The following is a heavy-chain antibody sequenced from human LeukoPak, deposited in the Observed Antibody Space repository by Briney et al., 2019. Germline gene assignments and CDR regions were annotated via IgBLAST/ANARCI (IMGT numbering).Heavy chain of an antibody. V-gene: IGHV3-72*01. J-gene: IGHJ4*02. Sequence: GGSLRLSCAASGFTFSDHYMDWLRQAPGKGLEWVGRTRNKANSYTTEYATSVKGRFTVSRDASKNSLHLQMNSLKTEDTAVYYCARASGNSTIRYYFDNWAREPWSPSPQ. CDR2: TRNKANSYTT. CDR1: GFTFSDHY. CDR3: ARASGNSTIRYYFDN. D-gene: IGHD3-3*01.